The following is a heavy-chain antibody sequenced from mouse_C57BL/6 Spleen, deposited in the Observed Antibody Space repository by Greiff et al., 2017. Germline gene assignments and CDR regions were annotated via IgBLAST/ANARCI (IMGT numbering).Heavy chain of an antibody. CDR2: IDPEDGDT. D-gene: IGHD1-1*01. V-gene: IGHV14-1*01. J-gene: IGHJ2*01. Sequence: VQLQQSGAELVRPGASVKLSCTASGFNIKDYYMHWVKQRPEQGLEWIGRIDPEDGDTEYAAKFQGKATMTADTSSNTAYLQLSSLTSEDTAVYYCTTPRTTVVATPFDYWSQGTTLTVSS. CDR1: GFNIKDYY. CDR3: TTPRTTVVATPFDY.